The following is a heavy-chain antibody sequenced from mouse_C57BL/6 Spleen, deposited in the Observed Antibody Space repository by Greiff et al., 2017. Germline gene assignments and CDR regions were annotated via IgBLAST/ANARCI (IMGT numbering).Heavy chain of an antibody. CDR3: ARLGDYDDYYAMDY. J-gene: IGHJ4*01. D-gene: IGHD2-4*01. Sequence: VQLVESGAELARPGASVKLSCKASGYTFTSYGISWVKQRTGQGLEWIGEIYPRSGNTYYNEKFKGKATLTADKSSSTAYMELRSLTSEDSAVYFCARLGDYDDYYAMDYWGQGTSVTVSS. CDR2: IYPRSGNT. V-gene: IGHV1-81*01. CDR1: GYTFTSYG.